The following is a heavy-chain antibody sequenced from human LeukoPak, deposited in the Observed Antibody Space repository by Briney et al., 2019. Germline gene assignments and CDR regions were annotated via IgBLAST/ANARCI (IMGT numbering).Heavy chain of an antibody. CDR1: GGSISSGGFY. CDR2: VFTSGST. V-gene: IGHV4-61*02. CDR3: ARVTIPIIWGAAEGRRENFYLDV. Sequence: SETLSLTCTVSGGSISSGGFYWTWIRQPAGKGLEWIGRVFTSGSTNYSPSLESRVTISIDTSKNQFSLKLKSVTAADTAVYFCARVTIPIIWGAAEGRRENFYLDVWGKGTTVTVSS. D-gene: IGHD3-16*01. J-gene: IGHJ6*03.